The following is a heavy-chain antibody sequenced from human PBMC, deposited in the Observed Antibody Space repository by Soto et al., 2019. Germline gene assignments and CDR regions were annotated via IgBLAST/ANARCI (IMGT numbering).Heavy chain of an antibody. V-gene: IGHV3-49*03. Sequence: EVQLVESGGGLVQPGRSLRLSCTASGFTFSEYVMSWFRQAPGKGLEWIGFIRSKTYGGTTEYAASVQGRFSISRDDSKSIAYLQMDSLIIEDTAVYYCTKAYCSGGNCYLRIFDFWGQGTLVTVSS. J-gene: IGHJ4*02. CDR3: TKAYCSGGNCYLRIFDF. D-gene: IGHD2-15*01. CDR1: GFTFSEYV. CDR2: IRSKTYGGTT.